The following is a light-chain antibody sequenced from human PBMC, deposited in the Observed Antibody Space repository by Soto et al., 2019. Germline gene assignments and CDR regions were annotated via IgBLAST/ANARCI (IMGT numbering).Light chain of an antibody. CDR3: QQSYSTPIT. Sequence: DIQMTQSPSSLSASVGDRVTITCRASQSISSYLNWYQQKPGKAPKLLIYAASSLQSGVPSRFSGSGSGTDFTLNISSLQPEDFETYYCQQSYSTPITFGPGTKVDIK. J-gene: IGKJ3*01. V-gene: IGKV1-39*01. CDR2: AAS. CDR1: QSISSY.